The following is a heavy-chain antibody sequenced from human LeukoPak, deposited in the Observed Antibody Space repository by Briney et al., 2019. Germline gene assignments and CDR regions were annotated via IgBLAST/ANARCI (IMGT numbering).Heavy chain of an antibody. CDR1: GLTFSSYA. V-gene: IGHV3-30*04. D-gene: IGHD3-16*01. CDR3: VREAAYVYYYGMDV. J-gene: IGHJ6*02. Sequence: GGSLRLSCAASGLTFSSYAMHWVRQAPGKGLEWVAVISYDGSNKYYADSVKGRFTISRDNSKNTLYLQMNSLRAEDTAVYYCVREAAYVYYYGMDVWGQGTTVTVSS. CDR2: ISYDGSNK.